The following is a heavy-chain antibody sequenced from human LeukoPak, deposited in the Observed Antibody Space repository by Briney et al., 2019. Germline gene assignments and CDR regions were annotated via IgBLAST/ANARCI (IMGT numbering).Heavy chain of an antibody. CDR3: ARFAAAESSIDY. D-gene: IGHD6-13*01. CDR2: IYHSGST. Sequence: PSETLSLTCTVSGYSISSGYYWGWIRQPPGKGLEWIGSIYHSGSTYYNPSLKSRVTISVDTSKNQFSLKLSSVTAADTAVYYCARFAAAESSIDYWGQGTLVTVSS. J-gene: IGHJ4*02. V-gene: IGHV4-38-2*02. CDR1: GYSISSGYY.